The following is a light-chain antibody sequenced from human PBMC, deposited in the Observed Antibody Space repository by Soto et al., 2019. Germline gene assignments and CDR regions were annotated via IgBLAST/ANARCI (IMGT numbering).Light chain of an antibody. CDR2: QVT. Sequence: QSVLTQPASVSGSPGQSITISCTGTSSDVGIYNYVSWYQQHPGKAPKLMIYQVTNRPSGVSNRFSGSKSGNTAPLTISGLQAEDEADYYCSSYTGSTNYVFGTGTKV. CDR1: SSDVGIYNY. V-gene: IGLV2-14*01. CDR3: SSYTGSTNYV. J-gene: IGLJ1*01.